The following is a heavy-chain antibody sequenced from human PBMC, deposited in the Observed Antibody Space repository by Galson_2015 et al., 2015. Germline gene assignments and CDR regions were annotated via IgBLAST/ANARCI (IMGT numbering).Heavy chain of an antibody. Sequence: SLRLSCAGSGFSFSNAWMSWVRKAPGQGLEWFAGIKNKIDAGTTAYPAPGQGGFTISGEDSSGPLFLQMTSLKAEDTGVYYCATDFSTTVTSFEHFVHWGQGTLVTVSS. V-gene: IGHV3-15*01. CDR3: ATDFSTTVTSFEHFVH. CDR2: IKNKIDAGTT. CDR1: GFSFSNAW. D-gene: IGHD4-17*01. J-gene: IGHJ1*01.